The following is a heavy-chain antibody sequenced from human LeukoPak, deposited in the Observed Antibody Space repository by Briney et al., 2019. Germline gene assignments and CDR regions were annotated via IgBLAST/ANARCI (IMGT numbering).Heavy chain of an antibody. CDR1: GGTFSSYA. CDR3: ARLLGRFLEWLRFDP. CDR2: IIPIFGTA. Sequence: SVKVSCKPSGGTFSSYAISWVRQAPGQGLEWMGGIIPIFGTANYAQKFQGRVTITTDESTSTAYMELSSLRSEDTAVYYCARLLGRFLEWLRFDPWGQGTLVTVSS. J-gene: IGHJ5*02. V-gene: IGHV1-69*05. D-gene: IGHD3-3*01.